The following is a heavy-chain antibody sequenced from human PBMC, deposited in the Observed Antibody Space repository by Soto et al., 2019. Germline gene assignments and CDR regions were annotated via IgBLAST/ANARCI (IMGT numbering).Heavy chain of an antibody. CDR1: GFTVSSKY. D-gene: IGHD1-26*01. Sequence: EVQLVESGGGLVQPGESLRLSCAASGFTVSSKYMSWVRQAPGKGLEWVSIIYMRGSTFYADSVKGRFTISRDTSKNTLYLQMDHLTVQDTAMYYCARDSLPGTRTWADHWGQGTLVTVSS. V-gene: IGHV3-66*01. J-gene: IGHJ4*02. CDR2: IYMRGST. CDR3: ARDSLPGTRTWADH.